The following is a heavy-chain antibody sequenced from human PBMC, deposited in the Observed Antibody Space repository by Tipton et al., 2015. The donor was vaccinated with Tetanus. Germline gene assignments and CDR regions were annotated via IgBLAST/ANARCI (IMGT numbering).Heavy chain of an antibody. CDR1: GGPVSSGSYY. CDR3: ARDNRVPLRFGELLEFYYYYGMDV. CDR2: IYYSGST. D-gene: IGHD3-10*01. Sequence: TLSLTCTVSGGPVSSGSYYWSWIRQPPGKGLEWIGYIYYSGSTNYNPSLKSRVTISVDTSKNQFSLKLSSVTAADTAVYYCARDNRVPLRFGELLEFYYYYGMDVWGQGTTVTVSS. V-gene: IGHV4-61*01. J-gene: IGHJ6*02.